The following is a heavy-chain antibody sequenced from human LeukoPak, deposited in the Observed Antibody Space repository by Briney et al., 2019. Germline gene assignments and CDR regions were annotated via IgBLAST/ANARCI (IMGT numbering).Heavy chain of an antibody. V-gene: IGHV5-51*01. CDR3: ARRRSVYGDFQPVVY. CDR2: IYPGDSDT. D-gene: IGHD4-17*01. J-gene: IGHJ4*02. CDR1: GYSFTSYW. Sequence: GESLKISCKGSGYSFTSYWIGWVRQMPGKGLEWIGIIYPGDSDTRYCPSFQGQVTISADKSITTAYLQWSSLKASDTAMYYCARRRSVYGDFQPVVYWGQGTLVTVSS.